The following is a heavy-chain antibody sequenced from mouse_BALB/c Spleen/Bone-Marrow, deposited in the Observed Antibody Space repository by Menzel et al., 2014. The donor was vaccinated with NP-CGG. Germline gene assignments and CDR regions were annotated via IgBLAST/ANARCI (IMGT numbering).Heavy chain of an antibody. CDR1: GYTFTSYY. CDR2: INPSNGGT. Sequence: QVHVKQSGAELVKPGASVKLSCKASGYTFTSYYMYWVKQRPGQGLEWIGEINPSNGGTNFNEKSKSKATLTVDKSSSTAYMQLSSLTSEDSAVYYCTREGDSPFAYWGQGTLVTVSA. J-gene: IGHJ3*01. CDR3: TREGDSPFAY. V-gene: IGHV1S81*02. D-gene: IGHD2-13*01.